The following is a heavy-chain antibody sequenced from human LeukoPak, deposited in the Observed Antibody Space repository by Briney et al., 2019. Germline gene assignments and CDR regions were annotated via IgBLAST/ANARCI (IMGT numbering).Heavy chain of an antibody. CDR1: GGSFSGYY. CDR3: ASIVVGATNGFDY. Sequence: SETLSLTCAVYGGSFSGYYWSWIRQPPGKGLEWIGEINHSGSTNYNPSLKSRVTISVDTSKNQFSLKLSSVTAADTAVYYCASIVVGATNGFDYWGQGTLVTVSS. CDR2: INHSGST. J-gene: IGHJ4*02. V-gene: IGHV4-34*01. D-gene: IGHD1-26*01.